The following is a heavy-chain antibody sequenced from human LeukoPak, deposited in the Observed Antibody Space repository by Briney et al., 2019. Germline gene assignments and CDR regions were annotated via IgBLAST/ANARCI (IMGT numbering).Heavy chain of an antibody. D-gene: IGHD2-2*01. CDR3: ARVLAPAARWGYYFDY. CDR1: GYTFTDYY. CDR2: INPNSGGP. Sequence: GASVKVSCKASGYTFTDYYIHWVRQAPGQGLEFIERINPNSGGPNYAQKFQGRVTMTRDTSISTAYMELSRLRSDDTAVYYCARVLAPAARWGYYFDYWGQGTLVTVSS. V-gene: IGHV1-2*06. J-gene: IGHJ4*02.